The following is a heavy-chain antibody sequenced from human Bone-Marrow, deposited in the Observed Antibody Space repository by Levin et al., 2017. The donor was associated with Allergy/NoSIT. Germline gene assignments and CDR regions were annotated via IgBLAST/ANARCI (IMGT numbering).Heavy chain of an antibody. Sequence: GGSLRLSCAASGFTFSSYAMHWVRQAPGKGLEWVAVISYDGSNKYYADSVKGRFTISRDNSKNTLYLQMNSLRAEDTAVYYCARDYYDSSGYYVGFYYGMDVWGQGTTVTVSS. V-gene: IGHV3-30-3*01. CDR1: GFTFSSYA. D-gene: IGHD3-22*01. CDR3: ARDYYDSSGYYVGFYYGMDV. J-gene: IGHJ6*02. CDR2: ISYDGSNK.